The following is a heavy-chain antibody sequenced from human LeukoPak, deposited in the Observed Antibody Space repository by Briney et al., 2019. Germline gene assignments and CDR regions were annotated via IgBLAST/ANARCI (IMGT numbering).Heavy chain of an antibody. J-gene: IGHJ4*02. Sequence: GGSLRLSCAASGSTFSSYGMHWVRQAPGKGLEWVAFIRYDGINKYYADSVKGRFTISRDNSKNTLYLQMNSLRAEDTAVYYCAREGILLFDYWGQGTLVTVSS. CDR2: IRYDGINK. V-gene: IGHV3-30*02. CDR1: GSTFSSYG. CDR3: AREGILLFDY.